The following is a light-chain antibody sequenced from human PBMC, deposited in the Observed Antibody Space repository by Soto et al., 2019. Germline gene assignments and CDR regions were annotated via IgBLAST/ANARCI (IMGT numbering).Light chain of an antibody. Sequence: EIVMTQSPTILSVSEGDRATLSCRASQSGSSNLAWYQQKPGQPPRLLMYGVYNRAPGTPDRFSGSGSGTEFTLTISRLQSEDSAVYYCQHYDKWPPRTFGQGTKVEIK. CDR3: QHYDKWPPRT. J-gene: IGKJ1*01. V-gene: IGKV3D-15*01. CDR1: QSGSSN. CDR2: GVY.